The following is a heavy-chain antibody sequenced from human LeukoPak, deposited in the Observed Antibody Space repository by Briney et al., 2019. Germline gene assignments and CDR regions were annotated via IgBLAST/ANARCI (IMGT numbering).Heavy chain of an antibody. D-gene: IGHD3-10*01. CDR2: LSYDGYND. CDR1: GFTFSTYG. CDR3: AKNKGSYQYNYYGMEV. Sequence: PGRSLRLSCAASGFTFSTYGMNWVRQAPGKGLEWMAALSYDGYNDHYADSVRGRFTISRDNSKNTLFLQMNNLRVGNTAMYYCAKNKGSYQYNYYGMEVWGQGTTVSVSS. J-gene: IGHJ6*02. V-gene: IGHV3-30*18.